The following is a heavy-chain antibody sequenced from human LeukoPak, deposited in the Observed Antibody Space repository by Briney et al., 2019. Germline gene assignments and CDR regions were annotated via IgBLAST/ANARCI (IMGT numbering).Heavy chain of an antibody. Sequence: SETLSLTCAVYGGSFSGYYWSWIRQPPGKGLEWIGEIDHSGSTNYNPSLQSRVTISVDTSKNQFSLKVSSVSAADTAVYYCARGNRPYGEHEAFDIWGHGTTVTVSP. CDR3: ARGNRPYGEHEAFDI. CDR1: GGSFSGYY. D-gene: IGHD3-10*01. V-gene: IGHV4-34*01. J-gene: IGHJ3*02. CDR2: IDHSGST.